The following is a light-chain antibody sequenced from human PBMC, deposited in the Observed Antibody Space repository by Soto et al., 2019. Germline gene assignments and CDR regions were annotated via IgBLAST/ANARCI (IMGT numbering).Light chain of an antibody. J-gene: IGKJ1*01. V-gene: IGKV3-20*01. Sequence: EIVLTQSPGTLSLSPGERATLSCRASQSVSSNYLAWYQQNPGQAPRLLIYGASSRATGIPDRFSGSGSGTDFSLTISRLEPEDFAVYYCQQYGSSPRTFGQGTKVDI. CDR1: QSVSSNY. CDR2: GAS. CDR3: QQYGSSPRT.